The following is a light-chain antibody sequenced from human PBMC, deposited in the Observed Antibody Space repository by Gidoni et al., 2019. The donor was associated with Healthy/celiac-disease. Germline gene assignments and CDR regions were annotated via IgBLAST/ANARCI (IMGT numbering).Light chain of an antibody. CDR3: QQYNNWPRT. Sequence: IVMTQSPATLSVSPGERATLSCRASQSVSSNLAWYQQKPGQAPRLRSYGASTRATGIPARFSGSGSGTEFTLTISSLQSEDFAVYYCQQYNNWPRTFGQGKRLEIK. J-gene: IGKJ5*01. CDR2: GAS. V-gene: IGKV3-15*01. CDR1: QSVSSN.